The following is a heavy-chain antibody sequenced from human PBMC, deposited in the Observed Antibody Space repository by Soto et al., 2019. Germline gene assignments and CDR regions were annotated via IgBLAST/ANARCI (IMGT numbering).Heavy chain of an antibody. Sequence: QVQLVQSGAEVKKPGSSVKVSCKASGGTFSSYAISWVRQAPGQGLEWMGGIIPIFGTANYAQKFQGRVTMTADESTSTAYMELSSLRSEDTAVYYCARDRAGTEGYYYYGMDVWGQGTTVTVSS. CDR2: IIPIFGTA. CDR3: ARDRAGTEGYYYYGMDV. D-gene: IGHD6-19*01. J-gene: IGHJ6*02. CDR1: GGTFSSYA. V-gene: IGHV1-69*01.